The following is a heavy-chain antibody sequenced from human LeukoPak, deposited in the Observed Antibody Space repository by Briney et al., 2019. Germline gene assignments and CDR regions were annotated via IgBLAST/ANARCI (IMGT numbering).Heavy chain of an antibody. D-gene: IGHD3-9*01. J-gene: IGHJ6*02. CDR2: IKQDGSEK. Sequence: PGGSLRLSCAASGFTFSSYWMSWVRQAPGKGLEWVANIKQDGSEKTYVDSVKGRFTISRDNAKNSLYLQMNSLRAEDTAVYYCARDRWAILTGSENYYLYGMDVWGQGTTVTVSS. V-gene: IGHV3-7*01. CDR1: GFTFSSYW. CDR3: ARDRWAILTGSENYYLYGMDV.